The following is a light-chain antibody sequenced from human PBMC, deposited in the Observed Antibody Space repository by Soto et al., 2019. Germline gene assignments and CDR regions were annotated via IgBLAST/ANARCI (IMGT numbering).Light chain of an antibody. Sequence: DIQMTQSPSTLSASVGDRVTITCRASQSISVWLAWYQQKPGKAPKLLIYKASSLESGVPSRFSGSGSGTEFPLTISSLQPDDVATYYCQQHQTYSTFGQGTKVEIK. CDR3: QQHQTYST. J-gene: IGKJ1*01. V-gene: IGKV1-5*03. CDR1: QSISVW. CDR2: KAS.